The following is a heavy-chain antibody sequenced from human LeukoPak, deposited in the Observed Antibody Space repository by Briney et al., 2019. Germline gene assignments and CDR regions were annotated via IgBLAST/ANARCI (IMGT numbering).Heavy chain of an antibody. CDR1: GGTFSSYA. Sequence: SVKVSCKASGGTFSSYAISWVRQAPGQGLEWMGGIIPIFGTANYAQKFQGRVTITTDESTSTAYMELSSLKASDTAMYYCARYTVVIRRYYYGMDVWGQGTTVTVSS. CDR3: ARYTVVIRRYYYGMDV. CDR2: IIPIFGTA. J-gene: IGHJ6*02. V-gene: IGHV1-69*05. D-gene: IGHD3-22*01.